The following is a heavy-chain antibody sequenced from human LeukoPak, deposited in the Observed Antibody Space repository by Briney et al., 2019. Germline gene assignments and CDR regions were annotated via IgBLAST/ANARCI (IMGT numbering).Heavy chain of an antibody. V-gene: IGHV4-38-2*02. J-gene: IGHJ5*02. CDR3: ARLSIAAAGVPPETWFDP. CDR1: GYSISSGYY. CDR2: IYHSGST. D-gene: IGHD6-13*01. Sequence: PSETLSLTCTVSGYSISSGYYWGWIRQPPGKGLEWIGSIYHSGSTYYNPSLKSRVTISVDTSKNQFSLKLSSVTAADTAVYYCARLSIAAAGVPPETWFDPWGQGTLVTVSS.